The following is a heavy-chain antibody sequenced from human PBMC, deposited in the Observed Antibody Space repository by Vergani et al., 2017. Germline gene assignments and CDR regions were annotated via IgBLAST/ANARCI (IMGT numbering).Heavy chain of an antibody. D-gene: IGHD3-10*01. CDR2: IIPIFGTA. CDR1: GGTFSSYA. Sequence: QVQLVQSGAEVKKPGSSVKVSCKASGGTFSSYAISWVRQAPGQGLDWMGRIIPIFGTANYAQKFQGRVTITADESTCTAYMELSSLRSEDTAVYYCARGTSVGSGSYYLQADTSYYYYGMDVWGQGTTVTVSS. V-gene: IGHV1-69*13. J-gene: IGHJ6*02. CDR3: ARGTSVGSGSYYLQADTSYYYYGMDV.